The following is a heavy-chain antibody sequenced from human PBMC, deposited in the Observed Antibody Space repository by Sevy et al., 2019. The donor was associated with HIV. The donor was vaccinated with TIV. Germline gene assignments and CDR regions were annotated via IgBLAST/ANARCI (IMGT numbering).Heavy chain of an antibody. CDR1: GFIFSNYG. CDR3: ARGEGISGSYYNLPPFDF. D-gene: IGHD3-10*01. V-gene: IGHV3-33*01. Sequence: GGSLRLSCAASGFIFSNYGMHWVRQAPGKGLEWVAVVWSDGTNKYYSESVKGRFTISRDNSKNTLYLQMNSLRAGDTAIYYCARGEGISGSYYNLPPFDFWGQGSLVTVS. CDR2: VWSDGTNK. J-gene: IGHJ4*02.